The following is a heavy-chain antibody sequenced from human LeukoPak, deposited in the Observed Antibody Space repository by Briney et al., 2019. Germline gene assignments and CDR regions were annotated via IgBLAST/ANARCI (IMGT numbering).Heavy chain of an antibody. CDR2: ISAYNGNT. J-gene: IGHJ6*02. V-gene: IGHV1-18*01. Sequence: ASVKVSCKASGYTFISYGISWVRQAPGQGLEWMGWISAYNGNTNYAQKLQGRVTMTTDTSTSTAYMELRSLRSDDTAVYYCAREGDGRVLLWFGELLRSDYYYYGMDVWGQGTTVTVSS. D-gene: IGHD3-10*01. CDR3: AREGDGRVLLWFGELLRSDYYYYGMDV. CDR1: GYTFISYG.